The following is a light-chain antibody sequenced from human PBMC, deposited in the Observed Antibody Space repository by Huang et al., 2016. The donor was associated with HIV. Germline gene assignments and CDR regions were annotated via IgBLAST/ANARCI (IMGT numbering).Light chain of an antibody. CDR3: QQRSNWLLT. J-gene: IGKJ4*01. Sequence: EIVLTQSPATLSLSPGERATLSCRASQSVSSYLAWYQQKPGQAPRLLIYDASNRATGIPARFSCTRSGTDFTLTISSLEPEDFAVYYCQQRSNWLLTFGGGTKVEIK. CDR1: QSVSSY. V-gene: IGKV3-11*01. CDR2: DAS.